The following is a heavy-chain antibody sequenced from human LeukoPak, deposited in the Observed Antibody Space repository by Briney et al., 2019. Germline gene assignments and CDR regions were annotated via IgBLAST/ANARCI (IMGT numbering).Heavy chain of an antibody. J-gene: IGHJ4*02. Sequence: GASVKVSCKASGYTFTGYYMHWVRQAPGQGLEWMGWINPNSGGTNYAQKFQGRVTMTRDTSISTAYMELSSLRSEDTAVYYCARGRVGEWWELRDWGQGTLVTVSS. CDR2: INPNSGGT. CDR3: ARGRVGEWWELRD. D-gene: IGHD1-26*01. V-gene: IGHV1-2*02. CDR1: GYTFTGYY.